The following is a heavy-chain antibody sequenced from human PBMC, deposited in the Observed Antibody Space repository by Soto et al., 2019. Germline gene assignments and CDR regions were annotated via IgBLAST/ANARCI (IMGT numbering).Heavy chain of an antibody. V-gene: IGHV4-34*01. J-gene: IGHJ6*02. CDR2: INHSGST. D-gene: IGHD6-13*01. Sequence: NPSETLSLTCTVSGGSFSGYYWSWIRQPPGKGLEWIGEINHSGSTNYNPSLKSRVTISVDTSKNQFSLKLSSVTAADTAVYYCARGCIIAAAGTSRSLAYYYGMDVWGQGTTVIVSS. CDR3: ARGCIIAAAGTSRSLAYYYGMDV. CDR1: GGSFSGYY.